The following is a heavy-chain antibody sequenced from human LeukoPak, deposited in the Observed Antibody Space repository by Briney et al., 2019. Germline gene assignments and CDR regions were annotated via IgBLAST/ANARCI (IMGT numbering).Heavy chain of an antibody. CDR1: GGSISSGSYY. J-gene: IGHJ3*02. Sequence: SQTLSLTCTVSGGSISSGSYYWSWIRQPAGKGLEWIGRIYTSGSTNYNPSLKSRVTISVDTSKNQFSLKLSSVTAADTAVYYCARSPNQLLRPVDAFDIWGQGTMVTVSS. V-gene: IGHV4-61*02. D-gene: IGHD2-2*01. CDR2: IYTSGST. CDR3: ARSPNQLLRPVDAFDI.